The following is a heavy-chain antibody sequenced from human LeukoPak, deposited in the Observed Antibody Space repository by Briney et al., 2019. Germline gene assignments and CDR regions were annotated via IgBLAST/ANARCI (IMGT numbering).Heavy chain of an antibody. J-gene: IGHJ4*02. Sequence: ASVKVSCKASGYTFTSYEINWVRQATGQGLEWMGWISAYNGNTNYAQKLQGRVTMTTDTSTSTAYMELRSLRSDDTAVYYCARNIAAAGTVDYWGQGTLVTASS. CDR2: ISAYNGNT. CDR1: GYTFTSYE. CDR3: ARNIAAAGTVDY. V-gene: IGHV1-18*01. D-gene: IGHD6-13*01.